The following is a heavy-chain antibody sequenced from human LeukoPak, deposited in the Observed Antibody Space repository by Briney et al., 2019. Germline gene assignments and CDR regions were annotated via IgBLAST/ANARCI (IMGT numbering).Heavy chain of an antibody. CDR1: GGTFSSYA. CDR3: ARDARSPECSGGSCYSPNWFDP. Sequence: SVKVSCKASGGTFSSYAISWVRQAPGQGLEWMGRIIPILGIANYAQKFQGRVTITADKSTSTAYMELSSLRSEDTAVYYCARDARSPECSGGSCYSPNWFDPWGQGTLVTVSS. V-gene: IGHV1-69*04. D-gene: IGHD2-15*01. J-gene: IGHJ5*02. CDR2: IIPILGIA.